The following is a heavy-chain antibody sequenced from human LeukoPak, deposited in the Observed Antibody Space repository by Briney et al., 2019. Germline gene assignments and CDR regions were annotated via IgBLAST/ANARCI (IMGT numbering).Heavy chain of an antibody. J-gene: IGHJ4*02. CDR2: INHRGST. V-gene: IGHV4-39*07. Sequence: PSETLSLTCTVSGDSISSRSYYCGWIRQPPGKGLEWIGEINHRGSTKYNPSLKSRVTISVDTSKNQFSLKLNSVTAADAAVYYCARCGGYGYLDDYWGQGTLVTVSS. CDR1: GDSISSRSYY. D-gene: IGHD5-18*01. CDR3: ARCGGYGYLDDY.